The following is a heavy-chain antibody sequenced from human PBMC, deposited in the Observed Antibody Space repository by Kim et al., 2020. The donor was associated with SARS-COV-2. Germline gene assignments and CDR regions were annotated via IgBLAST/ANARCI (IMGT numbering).Heavy chain of an antibody. CDR2: INPSGST. CDR3: RIVGSDFDY. J-gene: IGHJ4*02. V-gene: IGHV4-34*01. CDR1: GGSFSGYS. Sequence: SETLSLTCDVYGGSFSGYSWAWIRQPPGKGLEWIGGINPSGSTNYNPSLKSRVAISVDTSKTQASLHLNSVTAADTAVYYCRIVGSDFDYRGQGTLVTVSS. D-gene: IGHD2-15*01.